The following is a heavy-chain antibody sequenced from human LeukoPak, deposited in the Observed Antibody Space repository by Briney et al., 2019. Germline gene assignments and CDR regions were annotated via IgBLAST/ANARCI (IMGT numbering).Heavy chain of an antibody. CDR2: ISYDGSYK. J-gene: IGHJ4*02. Sequence: GGSLRVSCAASGFTLSSYGVHGVRQAPGKGREWVAIISYDGSYKYYADSVKGRFSISRDNSKNTLYLQMNSLTAEDTAVYYCAKADSSGQYYVGSLDYWGQGTLVTVSS. D-gene: IGHD3-22*01. CDR3: AKADSSGQYYVGSLDY. CDR1: GFTLSSYG. V-gene: IGHV3-30*18.